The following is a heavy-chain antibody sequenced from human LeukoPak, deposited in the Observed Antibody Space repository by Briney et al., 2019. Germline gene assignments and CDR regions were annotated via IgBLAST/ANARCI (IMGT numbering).Heavy chain of an antibody. CDR1: GGSISSYY. Sequence: SETLSLTCTVSGGSISSYYWSWIRQPPGKGPEWIGYIYYSGSTNYNPSLKSRVTISVDTSKNQFSLKLSSVTAADTAVYYCARSPPESITGTMYYFDYWGQGTLVTVSS. CDR3: ARSPPESITGTMYYFDY. J-gene: IGHJ4*02. V-gene: IGHV4-59*08. D-gene: IGHD1-7*01. CDR2: IYYSGST.